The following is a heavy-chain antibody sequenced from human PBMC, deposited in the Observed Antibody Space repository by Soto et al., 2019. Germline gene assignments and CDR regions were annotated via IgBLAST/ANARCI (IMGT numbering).Heavy chain of an antibody. CDR1: GGPISSGGYY. CDR2: IYYSGST. D-gene: IGHD2-15*01. V-gene: IGHV4-31*03. CDR3: ARDSPGGRNFDY. J-gene: IGHJ4*02. Sequence: SETLSLTCTVSGGPISSGGYYWSWIRQHPGKGLEWIGYIYYSGSTYYNPSLKSRVTISVDTSKNQFSLKLSSVTAADTAVYYCARDSPGGRNFDYWGQGTLVTVSS.